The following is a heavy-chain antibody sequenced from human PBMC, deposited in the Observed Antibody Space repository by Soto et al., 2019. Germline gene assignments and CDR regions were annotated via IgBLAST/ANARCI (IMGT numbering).Heavy chain of an antibody. Sequence: GESLKISCQGSGYSFASYWIGWVRQMPGKDLEWMGIIYPGDSDTRYSPSFQGQVTISADKSLRTDYLQWPRLKASDTALYSGARTGSCTLGFYYDGMDVWGQGTTVTVAS. J-gene: IGHJ6*02. CDR2: IYPGDSDT. V-gene: IGHV5-51*01. D-gene: IGHD6-6*01. CDR3: ARTGSCTLGFYYDGMDV. CDR1: GYSFASYW.